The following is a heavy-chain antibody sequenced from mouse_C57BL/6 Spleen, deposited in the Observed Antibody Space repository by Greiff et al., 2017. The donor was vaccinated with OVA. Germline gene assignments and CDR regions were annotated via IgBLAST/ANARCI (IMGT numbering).Heavy chain of an antibody. CDR1: GFNIKDYY. J-gene: IGHJ2*01. D-gene: IGHD2-1*01. V-gene: IGHV14-2*01. Sequence: VQLKQSGAELVKPGASVKLSCTASGFNIKDYYMPWVKQRPEQGLEWIGRIAPEDGETKYAPKFQGKATITADTSSNTAYLQLSSLTSEDTAVYYCAMREYYGNFFDDWGQGTTLTVSS. CDR3: AMREYYGNFFDD. CDR2: IAPEDGET.